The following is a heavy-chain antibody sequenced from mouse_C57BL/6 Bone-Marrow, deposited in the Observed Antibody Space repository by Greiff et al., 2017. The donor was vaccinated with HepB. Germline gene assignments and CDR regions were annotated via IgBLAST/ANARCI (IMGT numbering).Heavy chain of an antibody. CDR1: GFNIKDDY. V-gene: IGHV14-4*01. Sequence: EVKLMESGAELVRPGASVKLSCTASGFNIKDDYMPWVKQRPDQGLEWIGWIDPENGDTEYASKFQGKATITADTSSNTAYLQLSSMTSEDTAVYYCTTDGYTTWYFEVWGTGTTVTVSS. D-gene: IGHD2-3*01. J-gene: IGHJ1*03. CDR3: TTDGYTTWYFEV. CDR2: IDPENGDT.